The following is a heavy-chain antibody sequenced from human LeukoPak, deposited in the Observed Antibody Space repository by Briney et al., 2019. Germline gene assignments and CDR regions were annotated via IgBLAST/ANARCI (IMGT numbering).Heavy chain of an antibody. CDR2: IYGSGST. CDR3: ARESSNYAGY. D-gene: IGHD4-11*01. Sequence: GGSLRLSCAASGFTVSSNYMSWARQAPGKGLEWVSVIYGSGSTYYADSVKGRFTISRDNSKNTLYLQMNSLRAGDTAVYYCARESSNYAGYWGQGTLVTVSS. CDR1: GFTVSSNY. J-gene: IGHJ4*02. V-gene: IGHV3-53*01.